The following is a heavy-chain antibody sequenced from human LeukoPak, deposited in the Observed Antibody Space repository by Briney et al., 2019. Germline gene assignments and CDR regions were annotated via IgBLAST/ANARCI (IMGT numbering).Heavy chain of an antibody. Sequence: ASVKVSCKASGYTITSYDINWVRQATGQGLEWMGWMNPNSGNTGYAQKFQGRVTMTRNTSISTAYMEMSSLRSEDTAVYYCARGFSYCSGGSCYYYYYYMDVWGKGTTVTVSS. D-gene: IGHD2-15*01. V-gene: IGHV1-8*01. CDR2: MNPNSGNT. CDR1: GYTITSYD. CDR3: ARGFSYCSGGSCYYYYYYMDV. J-gene: IGHJ6*03.